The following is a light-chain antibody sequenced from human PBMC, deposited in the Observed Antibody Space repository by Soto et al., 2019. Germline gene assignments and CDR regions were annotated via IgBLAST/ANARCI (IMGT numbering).Light chain of an antibody. V-gene: IGLV2-11*01. J-gene: IGLJ1*01. CDR2: DVT. CDR1: SSDVGAYIY. Sequence: QSALTQPRSVSGSPGQSVTISCTGTSSDVGAYIYVSWYQQHPGKAPKVMIYDVTKRPSGVPDRFSGSKSGNTASLTISGLQAEDDADYHCCSYAGSLYVFGTGTKLTVL. CDR3: CSYAGSLYV.